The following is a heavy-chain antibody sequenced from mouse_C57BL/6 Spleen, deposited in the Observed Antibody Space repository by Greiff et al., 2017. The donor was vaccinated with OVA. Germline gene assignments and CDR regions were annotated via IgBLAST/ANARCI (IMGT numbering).Heavy chain of an antibody. D-gene: IGHD2-1*01. J-gene: IGHJ2*01. CDR2: IDPETGGT. V-gene: IGHV1-15*01. Sequence: QVQLQQSGAELVRPGASVTLSCKASASHSTYYEMHWVKQTPVHGLEWIGAIDPETGGTAYNQKFKGKAILTADKSSSTAYMELRSLTSEDSAVYYCTRRNYANYWGQGTTLTVSS. CDR3: TRRNYANY. CDR1: ASHSTYYE.